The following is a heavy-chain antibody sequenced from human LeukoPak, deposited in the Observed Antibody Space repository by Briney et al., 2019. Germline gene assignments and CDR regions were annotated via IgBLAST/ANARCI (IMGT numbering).Heavy chain of an antibody. D-gene: IGHD5-24*01. Sequence: GGSLRLSCAASGFTFRSYWMHWVCQAPGKGLEWVSRVIRDGSFTNYADSVKGRFTISRDNAKNTLYLQMSSLRAEDTAVYFCVRGGDDFNFDYWGQGSQVTVSS. CDR3: VRGGDDFNFDY. CDR2: VIRDGSFT. J-gene: IGHJ4*02. CDR1: GFTFRSYW. V-gene: IGHV3-74*01.